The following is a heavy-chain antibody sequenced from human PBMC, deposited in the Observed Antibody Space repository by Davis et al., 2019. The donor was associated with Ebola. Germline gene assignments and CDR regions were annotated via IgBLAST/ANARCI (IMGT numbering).Heavy chain of an antibody. CDR3: ANLDYGDNSGFDY. Sequence: GESLKISCAASGFTFSSYAMNWVRQAPGKGLEWVSGISGSDASTYYADSVKGRFTISRDNSKNTLYLQMNSLRAEDTAVYYCANLDYGDNSGFDYWGQGTLVTVSS. CDR1: GFTFSSYA. J-gene: IGHJ4*02. D-gene: IGHD4-23*01. CDR2: ISGSDAST. V-gene: IGHV3-23*01.